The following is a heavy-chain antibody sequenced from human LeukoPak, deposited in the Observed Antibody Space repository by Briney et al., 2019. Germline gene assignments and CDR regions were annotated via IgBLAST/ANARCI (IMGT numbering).Heavy chain of an antibody. CDR1: GGSISGFY. D-gene: IGHD6-19*01. J-gene: IGHJ4*02. V-gene: IGHV4-59*01. CDR2: IYYSGSA. Sequence: MSSETLSLTCTVAGGSISGFYWGWIRQAPGKGLEWIGFIYYSGSANYNPSLKSRVTMSVDTSKNQFSLKLSSMTAADTAFYYCARDRDSSGWFDYWGQGTLVTVSS. CDR3: ARDRDSSGWFDY.